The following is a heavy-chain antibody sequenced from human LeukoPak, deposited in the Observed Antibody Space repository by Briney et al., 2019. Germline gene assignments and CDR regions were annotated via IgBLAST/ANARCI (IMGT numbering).Heavy chain of an antibody. CDR2: IYSGGST. Sequence: PGGSLRLSCAASGFTVSDYYMSWVRQAPGKGLEWVSVIYSGGSTYYADSVKGRFTISRDNAKNSLYLQMNSLRAEDTAVYYCARDYDGSGYFGYWGQGTLVTVSS. CDR3: ARDYDGSGYFGY. J-gene: IGHJ4*02. D-gene: IGHD3-22*01. V-gene: IGHV3-53*01. CDR1: GFTVSDYY.